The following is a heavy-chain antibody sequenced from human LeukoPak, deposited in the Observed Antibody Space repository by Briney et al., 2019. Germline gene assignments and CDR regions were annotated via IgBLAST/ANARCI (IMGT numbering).Heavy chain of an antibody. Sequence: GGSLRLSCAASGFTFSSYGMHWVRQAPGKGLEWVAVMSYDGNNKYYADSVKGRFTISRDNSKNTLYLQMNSLRVEDTAIYYCARKLYNWGQGTLVTVSS. J-gene: IGHJ4*02. CDR1: GFTFSSYG. V-gene: IGHV3-30*03. CDR2: MSYDGNNK. CDR3: ARKLYN. D-gene: IGHD3-10*01.